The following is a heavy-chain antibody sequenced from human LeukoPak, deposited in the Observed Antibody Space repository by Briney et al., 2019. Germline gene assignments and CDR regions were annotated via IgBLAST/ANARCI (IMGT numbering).Heavy chain of an antibody. J-gene: IGHJ5*02. CDR3: ARDLDYDILTGYWGNWFDP. CDR1: GYTFTDYY. Sequence: ASVKVSCKASGYTFTDYYMHWVRQAPGQGLEWMGWINPNSGGTNYAQKFQGRVTMTRDTSISTAYMELSRLRSDDTAVYYCARDLDYDILTGYWGNWFDPWGQGTLVTVSS. D-gene: IGHD3-9*01. CDR2: INPNSGGT. V-gene: IGHV1-2*02.